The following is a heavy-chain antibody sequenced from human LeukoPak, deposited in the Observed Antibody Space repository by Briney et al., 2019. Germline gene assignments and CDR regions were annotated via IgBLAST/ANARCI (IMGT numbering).Heavy chain of an antibody. CDR2: ISFSSSTI. V-gene: IGHV3-48*01. CDR1: GFTFSSYS. CDR3: ARGVGTSVMWLDP. D-gene: IGHD1-7*01. Sequence: PGGSLRLSCAASGFTFSSYSMNWVRQAPGKGLEWVSYISFSSSTIYYADSVEGRFTISRDNAKNSLYLQMNSLGAEDTAVYYCARGVGTSVMWLDPWGQGTLVTVSS. J-gene: IGHJ5*02.